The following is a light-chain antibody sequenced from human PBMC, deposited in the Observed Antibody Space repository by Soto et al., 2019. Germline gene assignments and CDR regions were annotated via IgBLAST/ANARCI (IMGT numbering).Light chain of an antibody. Sequence: QSVLTQPASVSGSPGQSIALSCTGTSSDVGSYNLVSWYQQYPGKAPELLISEGGKRPSGISNRFSGSKSVNTAALTISGLQAEDEADYYCCSFAHSNTYVFGTGTKVTVL. J-gene: IGLJ1*01. CDR2: EGG. CDR1: SSDVGSYNL. CDR3: CSFAHSNTYV. V-gene: IGLV2-23*01.